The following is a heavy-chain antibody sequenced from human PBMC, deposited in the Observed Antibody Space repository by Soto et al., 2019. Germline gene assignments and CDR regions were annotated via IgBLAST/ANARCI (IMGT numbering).Heavy chain of an antibody. CDR3: ARCLIRFFEDQNAFDI. Sequence: ASVKVSCKASGYTFTSYDINWVRQATGQGLEWMGWMNPNSGNTGYAQKFQGRVTMTRNTSISTAYMELSSLRSEGTAVYYCARCLIRFFEDQNAFDIWGQGTMVTGSS. CDR2: MNPNSGNT. J-gene: IGHJ3*02. V-gene: IGHV1-8*01. CDR1: GYTFTSYD. D-gene: IGHD3-3*01.